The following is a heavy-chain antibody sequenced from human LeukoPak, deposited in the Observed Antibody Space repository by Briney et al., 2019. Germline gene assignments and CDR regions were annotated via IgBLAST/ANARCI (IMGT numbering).Heavy chain of an antibody. CDR1: GHYITTTNYY. J-gene: IGHJ4*02. Sequence: SETLPLTCNVPGHYITTTNYYWPWIRQAPGKGLEWIASVFYSGTTYYNPSLKSRVIISMDTSRKQISLRLSSVTATDTAIYYCARRSRLYKHETTGYHDSWGQGTLVTVSS. CDR2: VFYSGTT. V-gene: IGHV4-39*01. CDR3: ARRSRLYKHETTGYHDS. D-gene: IGHD3-9*01.